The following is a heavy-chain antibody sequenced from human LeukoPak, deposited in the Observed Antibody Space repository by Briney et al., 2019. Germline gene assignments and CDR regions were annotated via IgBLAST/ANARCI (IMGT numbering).Heavy chain of an antibody. CDR1: GFTFSSYG. Sequence: GGSLRLSCAASGFTFSSYGMHWVRPAPGKGLEWVAVISYDGSNKYYADSVNGRFTISRDNSKNTLYLQMNSLRAEDTAVYYCAKDSQWELLLHFLFDYWGQGTLVTVSS. CDR2: ISYDGSNK. CDR3: AKDSQWELLLHFLFDY. J-gene: IGHJ4*02. D-gene: IGHD1-26*01. V-gene: IGHV3-30*18.